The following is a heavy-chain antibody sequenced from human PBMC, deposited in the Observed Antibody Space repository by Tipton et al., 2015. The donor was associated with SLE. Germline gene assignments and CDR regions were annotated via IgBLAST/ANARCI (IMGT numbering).Heavy chain of an antibody. Sequence: QLVQSGAEVKKPGESLRISCKGSGYSFTSYWISWVRQMPGKGLEWMGRIDPSDSYTNYSPSFQGHVTISADKSISTAYLQWSSLKASDTAMYYCARQGAREVGELLQLIDYWCQGTLVTVSS. CDR3: ARQGAREVGELLQLIDY. D-gene: IGHD3-10*01. CDR2: IDPSDSYT. CDR1: GYSFTSYW. J-gene: IGHJ4*02. V-gene: IGHV5-10-1*01.